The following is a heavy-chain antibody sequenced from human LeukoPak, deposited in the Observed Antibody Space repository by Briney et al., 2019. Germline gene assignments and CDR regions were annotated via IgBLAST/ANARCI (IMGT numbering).Heavy chain of an antibody. CDR1: GFTFSSYW. J-gene: IGHJ4*02. CDR3: ARDPIAVAGPWDY. D-gene: IGHD6-19*01. Sequence: PGGSLRLSCAASGFTFSSYWMSWVRQAPGKGLEWVANIKQDGSEKYYVDSVKGRFTISRDNAKNSLYLQMNSLRAEDTAVYCCARDPIAVAGPWDYRGQGTLVNVSS. V-gene: IGHV3-7*01. CDR2: IKQDGSEK.